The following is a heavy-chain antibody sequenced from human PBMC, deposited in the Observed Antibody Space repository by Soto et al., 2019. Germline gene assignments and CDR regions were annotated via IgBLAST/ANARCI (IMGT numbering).Heavy chain of an antibody. CDR2: ISYDGSNK. D-gene: IGHD1-26*01. CDR3: ASGRAYGIGVYYGMDV. J-gene: IGHJ6*02. CDR1: GFTFSSYA. V-gene: IGHV3-30-3*01. Sequence: QVQLVESGGGVVQPGRSLRLSCAASGFTFSSYAMHWVRQAPGKGLAWVAVISYDGSNKYYADSVKGRFTISRDNSKNTLHLQMNSLRAEDTAVYYCASGRAYGIGVYYGMDVWGQGTTVTVSS.